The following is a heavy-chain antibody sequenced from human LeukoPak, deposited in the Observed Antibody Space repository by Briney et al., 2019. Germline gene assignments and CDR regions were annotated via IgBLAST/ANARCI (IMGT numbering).Heavy chain of an antibody. CDR1: GGSFSGYY. D-gene: IGHD4-23*01. CDR2: INHSGST. CDR3: ARDWELRWSQGGFDS. Sequence: ASETLSLTCAVYGGSFSGYYWSWIRQPPGKGLEWIGEINHSGSTNYNPSLKSRVTISVDTSKNQFSLKLSSVTAADTAVYYCARDWELRWSQGGFDSWGQGTLLTVSS. V-gene: IGHV4-34*01. J-gene: IGHJ4*02.